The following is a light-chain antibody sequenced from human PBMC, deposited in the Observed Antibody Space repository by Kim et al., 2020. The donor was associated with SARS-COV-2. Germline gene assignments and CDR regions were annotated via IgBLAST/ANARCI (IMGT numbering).Light chain of an antibody. CDR2: ASH. CDR1: NIGAGYY. V-gene: IGLV1-40*01. J-gene: IGLJ3*02. Sequence: GAPGQRVTIPCSNIGAGYYGHWYQLRPGTAPKLLIYASHNRPSGVPDRFSGSKSGTSGSLAITGLQAEDEADYYCQSYDSSRSWVFGGGTQLTVL. CDR3: QSYDSSRSWV.